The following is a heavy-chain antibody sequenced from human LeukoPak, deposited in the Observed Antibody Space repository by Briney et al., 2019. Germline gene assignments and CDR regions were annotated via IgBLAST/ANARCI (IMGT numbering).Heavy chain of an antibody. V-gene: IGHV3-23*01. D-gene: IGHD1-20*01. CDR1: GFTFSSFA. CDR3: AKSSNWTVFDF. Sequence: GGSLRLSCAASGFTFSSFAMSWVRQTPGEGLEWVSAISAGGTTTYYADSVKGRFTISRDKSKNTLYLQMNSLRAEDTAVFYCAKSSNWTVFDFRGQGTQVTVSS. J-gene: IGHJ4*02. CDR2: ISAGGTTT.